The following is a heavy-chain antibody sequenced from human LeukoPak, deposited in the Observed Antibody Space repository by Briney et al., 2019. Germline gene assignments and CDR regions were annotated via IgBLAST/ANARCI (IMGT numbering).Heavy chain of an antibody. V-gene: IGHV1-69*13. CDR1: GGTFSSYA. CDR2: IIPIFGTA. D-gene: IGHD5-18*01. CDR3: ARDVDTAMAPFDY. J-gene: IGHJ4*02. Sequence: SVKVSFKASGGTFSSYAISWVRQAPGQGLEWMGGIIPIFGTANYAQKFQGRVTITADESTSTAYMKLSSLRSEDTAVYYCARDVDTAMAPFDYWGQGTLVTVSS.